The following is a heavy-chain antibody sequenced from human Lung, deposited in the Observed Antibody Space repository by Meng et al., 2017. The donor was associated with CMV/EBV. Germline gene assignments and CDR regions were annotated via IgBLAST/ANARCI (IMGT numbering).Heavy chain of an antibody. J-gene: IGHJ4*02. CDR3: AKDDPVFHY. V-gene: IGHV3-30*02. CDR2: IRNDEIDK. CDR1: GFRFSSFG. Sequence: RGVVGAWLCQPGGALRLPWVASGFRFSSFGMHWVRQAPGKGPEWVAFIRNDEIDKYYGDSVKGRFTISRDTSKNTVDLQMNSLRTEDTAVYYCAKDDPVFHYWGQGTLVTVSS.